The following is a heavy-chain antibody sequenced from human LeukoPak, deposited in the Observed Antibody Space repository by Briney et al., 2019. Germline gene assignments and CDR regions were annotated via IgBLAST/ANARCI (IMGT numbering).Heavy chain of an antibody. Sequence: PSETLSLTCAVYAGSFSGYYWSWIRQPPGKGLEWIGEINHSGRTNYNPSLKSRVTTSVDTSKNQFSLKLSSVTAADTSVYYCARSALVVPAAMRWFDPWGQGTLVTVSS. D-gene: IGHD2-2*01. V-gene: IGHV4-34*01. J-gene: IGHJ5*02. CDR1: AGSFSGYY. CDR2: INHSGRT. CDR3: ARSALVVPAAMRWFDP.